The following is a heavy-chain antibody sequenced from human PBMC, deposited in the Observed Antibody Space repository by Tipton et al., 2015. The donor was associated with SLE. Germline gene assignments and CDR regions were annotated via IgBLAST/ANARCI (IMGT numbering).Heavy chain of an antibody. CDR3: AREDGSGSYRV. J-gene: IGHJ4*02. CDR2: ISSSGSTI. Sequence: SLRLSCAASGFTFSSYEMNWVRQAPGKGLEWVSYISSSGSTIYYADSVKGRFTISRDNAKNSLYLQMNSLRAEDTAVYYCAREDGSGSYRVWGQGTLVTVSS. V-gene: IGHV3-48*03. CDR1: GFTFSSYE. D-gene: IGHD3-10*01.